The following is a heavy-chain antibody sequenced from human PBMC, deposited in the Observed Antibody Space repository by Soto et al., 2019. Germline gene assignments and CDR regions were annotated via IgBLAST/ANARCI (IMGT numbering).Heavy chain of an antibody. CDR2: ISSGSKTI. V-gene: IGHV3-48*02. J-gene: IGHJ4*02. D-gene: IGHD1-26*01. CDR1: GFTFSGYS. CDR3: AREDILGARCFDY. Sequence: EVQLVESGGGLVQWGGSLRLSCAASGFTFSGYSVNWVRQAPGKGLEWVSYISSGSKTIYYADSVKGRFTVSRDNARNSQYLQMNSLRDEDTAVYYCAREDILGARCFDYWGQGTLVTVSS.